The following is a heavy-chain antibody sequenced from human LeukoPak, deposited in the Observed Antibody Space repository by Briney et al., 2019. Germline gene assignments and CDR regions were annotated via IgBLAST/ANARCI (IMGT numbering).Heavy chain of an antibody. V-gene: IGHV3-15*01. D-gene: IGHD2-15*01. J-gene: IGHJ4*02. Sequence: GGSLRLSCAASGFTFSNAWMSWVRQAPGKGLEWVGRIKSKTDGGTTDYAAPVKGRFTISRDDSKNTLYLQMNSLKTEVTAVYYCTTAIIRIVVVAADYWGQGTLVTVSS. CDR3: TTAIIRIVVVAADY. CDR1: GFTFSNAW. CDR2: IKSKTDGGTT.